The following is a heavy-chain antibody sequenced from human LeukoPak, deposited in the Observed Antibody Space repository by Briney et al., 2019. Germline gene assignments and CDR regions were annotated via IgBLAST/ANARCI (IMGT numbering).Heavy chain of an antibody. CDR3: ARADGWFGEYYYYYMDV. J-gene: IGHJ6*03. CDR1: GYTFTGYY. D-gene: IGHD3-10*01. V-gene: IGHV1-2*02. Sequence: GASVKVSCKASGYTFTGYYMHWVRQAPGQGLEWMGWINPNSGGTNYAQKFQGRVTMTRDTSISTAYMELSRLRSDDTVVYYCARADGWFGEYYYYYMDVWGKGTTVTISS. CDR2: INPNSGGT.